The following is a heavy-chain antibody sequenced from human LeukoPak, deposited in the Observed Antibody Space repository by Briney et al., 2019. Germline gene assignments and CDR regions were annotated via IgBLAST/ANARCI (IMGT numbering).Heavy chain of an antibody. CDR3: TRDQEGSDY. V-gene: IGHV3-48*01. J-gene: IGHJ4*02. Sequence: HPGGSLRLSCAASGFTFSSYAMNWVRQAPGKGLEWVSYITRSSSAKFYADSVKGRFTISRDNAENLLYLQMNSLRAEDTAVYYCTRDQEGSDYWGQGTLVTVSS. CDR1: GFTFSSYA. CDR2: ITRSSSAK.